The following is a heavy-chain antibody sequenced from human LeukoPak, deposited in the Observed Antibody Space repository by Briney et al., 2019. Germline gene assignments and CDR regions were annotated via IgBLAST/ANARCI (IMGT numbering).Heavy chain of an antibody. CDR3: ARRYYYGSGSYRDWFDP. CDR1: GYSFTSYW. Sequence: PGESLKISCKGSGYSFTSYWIGWVRQMPGKGLEWMGIIYPGDSDTRYGPSFQGQVTISADKSISTAYLQWSSLKASDTAMYYCARRYYYGSGSYRDWFDPWGQGTLVTVSS. V-gene: IGHV5-51*01. D-gene: IGHD3-10*01. CDR2: IYPGDSDT. J-gene: IGHJ5*02.